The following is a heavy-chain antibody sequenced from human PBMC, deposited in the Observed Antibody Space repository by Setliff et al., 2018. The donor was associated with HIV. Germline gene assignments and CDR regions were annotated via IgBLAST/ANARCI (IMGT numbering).Heavy chain of an antibody. Sequence: GGSLRLSCAASGFSFSAHAMHWVRQAPGKGLEWVAVISSDGNSKFDADSVKSRFTISKDFSKDTLYLQMSSLRAEDTAVYYCAKDGGRGFTDFDYWGQGTLVTVSS. D-gene: IGHD1-26*01. J-gene: IGHJ4*02. CDR1: GFSFSAHA. CDR2: ISSDGNSK. V-gene: IGHV3-30*04. CDR3: AKDGGRGFTDFDY.